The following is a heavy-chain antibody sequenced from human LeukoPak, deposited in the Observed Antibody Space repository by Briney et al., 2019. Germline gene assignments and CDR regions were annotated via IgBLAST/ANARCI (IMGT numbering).Heavy chain of an antibody. J-gene: IGHJ4*02. Sequence: GGSLRLSCAGSGFIFSSYWMSWVRQAPGKGLEWVANIKQDGSERYYVDSVKGRFTISRDNAKNSLYLQLNSLRVEDTAMYYCARHSSGSYYTYWGQGTLVTVSS. CDR1: GFIFSSYW. CDR2: IKQDGSER. CDR3: ARHSSGSYYTY. D-gene: IGHD3-10*01. V-gene: IGHV3-7*01.